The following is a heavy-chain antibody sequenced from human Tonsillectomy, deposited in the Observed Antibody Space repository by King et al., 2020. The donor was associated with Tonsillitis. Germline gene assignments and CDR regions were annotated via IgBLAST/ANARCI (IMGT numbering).Heavy chain of an antibody. CDR2: IASRGSTI. V-gene: IGHV3-11*01. CDR3: AREQDDHVWGKNGMDV. CDR1: EFTFSDYY. J-gene: IGHJ6*02. Sequence: VQLVESGGGLVKPGGSRRLSCAASEFTFSDYYMSWIRQAPGRGVEWVEDIASRGSTIFYADPVKGRFTISRDNAKNSLYLQMNSLRDEDTAVYYCAREQDDHVWGKNGMDVWGQGTTVTVSS. D-gene: IGHD3-16*01.